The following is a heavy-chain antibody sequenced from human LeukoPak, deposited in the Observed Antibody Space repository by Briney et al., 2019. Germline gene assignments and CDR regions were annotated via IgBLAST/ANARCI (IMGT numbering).Heavy chain of an antibody. D-gene: IGHD6-6*01. CDR1: GGSISSYH. J-gene: IGHJ4*02. CDR2: IYYSGST. V-gene: IGHV4-59*12. Sequence: SETLSLTCTVSGGSISSYHWSWIRQPPGKGLECIGYIYYSGSTNYNPSLKSRVTISVDTSKNQFSLKLSSVTAADTAVYYCARRGSMTGPPPLWGQGTLVTVSS. CDR3: ARRGSMTGPPPL.